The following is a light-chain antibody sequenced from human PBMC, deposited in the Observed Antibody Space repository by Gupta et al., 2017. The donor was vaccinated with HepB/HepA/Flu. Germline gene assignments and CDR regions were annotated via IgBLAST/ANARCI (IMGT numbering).Light chain of an antibody. CDR1: QSINVDS. V-gene: IGKV3-20*01. CDR2: GAA. Sequence: EIVLTQSPGTLSLSPGARATLSCRASQSINVDSVGLACYPQKPGQAPRLLIYGAANRATGNPGRCRGRRSVTDFTLTISRVEPDDFAIYYCQQYGGSSTFGGGTRVEIK. J-gene: IGKJ4*01. CDR3: QQYGGSST.